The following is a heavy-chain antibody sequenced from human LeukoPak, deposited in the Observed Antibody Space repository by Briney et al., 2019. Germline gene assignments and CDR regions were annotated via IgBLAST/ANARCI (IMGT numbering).Heavy chain of an antibody. CDR2: IYYSGST. CDR3: ARLWGSVIDY. V-gene: IGHV4-39*01. CDR1: GGSISSSSYY. D-gene: IGHD2-21*01. Sequence: PSETLSLTCTVSGGSISSSSYYWGWIRQPPGKGLEWIGSIYYSGSTYYNPSLKSRVPISVDTSKNQFSLKLSSVTAADTAVYYCARLWGSVIDYWGQGTLVTVSS. J-gene: IGHJ4*02.